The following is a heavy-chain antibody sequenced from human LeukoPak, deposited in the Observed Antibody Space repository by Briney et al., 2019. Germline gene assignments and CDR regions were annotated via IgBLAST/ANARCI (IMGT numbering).Heavy chain of an antibody. CDR1: GLTFSNYP. J-gene: IGHJ4*01. CDR3: VKDLRVGGDY. CDR2: MSSDGGST. Sequence: PGGSLRLSCSASGLTFSNYPMYWVRQAPGKGLEYVSGMSSDGGSTYYADSVKRRFTISRDNSKNTLYLQMSSLRAEDTAVYYCVKDLRVGGDYWGHGSLFTVSS. V-gene: IGHV3-64D*06. D-gene: IGHD3-16*01.